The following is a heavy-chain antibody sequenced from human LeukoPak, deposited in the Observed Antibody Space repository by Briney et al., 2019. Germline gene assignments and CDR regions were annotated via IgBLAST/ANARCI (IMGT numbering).Heavy chain of an antibody. D-gene: IGHD6-19*01. V-gene: IGHV3-30*02. Sequence: GGSLRLSCAASGFTFSSYGMHWVRQAPGKGLEWVAFIRYDGSNKYYADSVKSRFTISRDNSKNTLYLQMNSLRAEDTAVYYCAKGYSSGWYYVGYWGQGTLVTVSS. J-gene: IGHJ4*02. CDR2: IRYDGSNK. CDR3: AKGYSSGWYYVGY. CDR1: GFTFSSYG.